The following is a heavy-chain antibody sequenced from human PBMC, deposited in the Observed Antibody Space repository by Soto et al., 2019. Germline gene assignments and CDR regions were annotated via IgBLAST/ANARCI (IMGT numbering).Heavy chain of an antibody. CDR2: INAGDGYT. Sequence: ASVKVSCKASGYTFTTYAIQWVRQAPGQRLEWMGWINAGDGYTNYSQKFQGRATITTDTSTSTAYMELSSLRSENTAVYYCARHLVGATDLAQPWWFDPWGQGPLVTVSS. CDR1: GYTFTTYA. CDR3: ARHLVGATDLAQPWWFDP. D-gene: IGHD1-26*01. V-gene: IGHV1-3*01. J-gene: IGHJ5*02.